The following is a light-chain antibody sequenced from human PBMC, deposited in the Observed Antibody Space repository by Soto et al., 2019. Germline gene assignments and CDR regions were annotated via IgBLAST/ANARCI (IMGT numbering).Light chain of an antibody. CDR3: QQYHNWPA. Sequence: EIVLTQSPAPLSVSPGERATLSCRASQSVSSLAWYQQKPGQAPRLLIYGAATRATGIPARFSGSGSGTEFTLTINSLESEDVAVYYCQQYHNWPAFGQGTRLEIK. CDR2: GAA. J-gene: IGKJ5*01. V-gene: IGKV3-15*01. CDR1: QSVSS.